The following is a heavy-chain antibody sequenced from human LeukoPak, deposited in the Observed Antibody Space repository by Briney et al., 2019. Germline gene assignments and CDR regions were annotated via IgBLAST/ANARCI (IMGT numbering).Heavy chain of an antibody. Sequence: ASVKVSCKASGYTFTGYYMHWVRQAPGQGLEWMGRINPNSGGTNYAQKFQGRVTMTRDTSISTAYMELSRLRYDDTAVYYCARLEITTVTTSDYWGQGTLVTVSS. D-gene: IGHD4-17*01. J-gene: IGHJ4*02. CDR3: ARLEITTVTTSDY. CDR1: GYTFTGYY. V-gene: IGHV1-2*06. CDR2: INPNSGGT.